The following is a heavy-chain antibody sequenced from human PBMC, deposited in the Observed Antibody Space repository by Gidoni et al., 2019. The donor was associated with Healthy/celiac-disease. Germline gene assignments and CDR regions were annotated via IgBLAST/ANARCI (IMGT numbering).Heavy chain of an antibody. CDR3: AKDREWLSPSPYYFDY. CDR2: ISGSGGST. D-gene: IGHD3-3*01. Sequence: EVQLLESGGGLVQPGGSLRLPCAAPGSTFSSSAMSWVRQAPGKGLEWVSAISGSGGSTYYADSVKGRFTISRDNSKNTLYLQMNSLRAEDTAVYYCAKDREWLSPSPYYFDYWGQGTLVTVSS. J-gene: IGHJ4*02. V-gene: IGHV3-23*01. CDR1: GSTFSSSA.